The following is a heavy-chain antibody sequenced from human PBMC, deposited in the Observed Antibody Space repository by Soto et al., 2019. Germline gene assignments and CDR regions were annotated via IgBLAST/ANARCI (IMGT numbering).Heavy chain of an antibody. D-gene: IGHD1-26*01. Sequence: GGSLRLSCAASGFTFSSYWMHWVRQAPGKGLVWVSRINSDGSSTTYADSVKGRFTISRDNAKNTLYLQMNSLRAEDTAVYYCARGGSLNWYFDLWGRGTLVTVSS. J-gene: IGHJ2*01. V-gene: IGHV3-74*01. CDR1: GFTFSSYW. CDR2: INSDGSST. CDR3: ARGGSLNWYFDL.